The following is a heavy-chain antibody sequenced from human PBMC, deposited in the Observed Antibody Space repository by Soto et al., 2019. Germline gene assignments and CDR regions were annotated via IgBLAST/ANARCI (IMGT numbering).Heavy chain of an antibody. CDR2: MNPNSGNT. CDR3: ARRGKQRVLRDFWFDP. CDR1: VYTFTRYD. D-gene: IGHD6-6*01. J-gene: IGHJ5*02. Sequence: QVQLVQSGAEVKKPGSSVKVSCKASVYTFTRYDINWVRQATGQGLEWMGWMNPNSGNTGYAQKFQGRVTMTRNTSISTAYMELSRLRSEDTAVYYCARRGKQRVLRDFWFDPWGQGTLVTVSS. V-gene: IGHV1-8*01.